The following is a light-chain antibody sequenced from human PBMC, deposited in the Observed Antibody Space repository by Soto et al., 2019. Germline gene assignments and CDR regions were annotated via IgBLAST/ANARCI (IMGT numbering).Light chain of an antibody. Sequence: EIVMTQSPATLSVSPGERATLSCRASQSVTSNLAWYQQRPGQAPRLLFYGSSTRATGIPARFSGGGSGTEFTLTISSLQSEDFAVYYCQQYYTWPRTFGQGXXXXI. CDR1: QSVTSN. J-gene: IGKJ1*01. CDR2: GSS. V-gene: IGKV3-15*01. CDR3: QQYYTWPRT.